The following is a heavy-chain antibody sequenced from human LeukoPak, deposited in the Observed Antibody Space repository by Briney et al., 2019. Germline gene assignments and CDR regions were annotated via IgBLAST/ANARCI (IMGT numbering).Heavy chain of an antibody. CDR2: INAGNGNT. Sequence: ASVKVSCKASGYTFTSYAMHWVRQAPGQRLEWMGWINAGNGNTKYSQKFQGRVTITRDTSASTAYMELSSLRSEDTAVYYCATGGRWLAPSRDYWGQGTLVTVSS. V-gene: IGHV1-3*01. D-gene: IGHD6-19*01. CDR1: GYTFTSYA. J-gene: IGHJ4*02. CDR3: ATGGRWLAPSRDY.